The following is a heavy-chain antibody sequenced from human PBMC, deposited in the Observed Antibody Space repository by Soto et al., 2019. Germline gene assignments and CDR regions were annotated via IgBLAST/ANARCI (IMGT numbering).Heavy chain of an antibody. CDR3: VRDDIGLGIDY. CDR1: GLTVITNY. J-gene: IGHJ4*02. D-gene: IGHD1-26*01. Sequence: GGSLRLSCAASGLTVITNYMSWVLQAPGKGLEWVSIIYYGGTTYYADSVKGRFTISRDDSKNTLYLQMHSLRAEDTAVYYCVRDDIGLGIDYWGLGTLVTVSS. CDR2: IYYGGTT. V-gene: IGHV3-66*01.